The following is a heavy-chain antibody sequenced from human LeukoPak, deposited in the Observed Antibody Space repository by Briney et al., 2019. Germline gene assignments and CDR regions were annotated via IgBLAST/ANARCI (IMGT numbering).Heavy chain of an antibody. Sequence: ASVKVSCKASGYTFTGYYMHWVRQAPGQGLEWMGWINPNSGGTNYAQKFQGRVTMTRDTSISTAYMELSRLRSDDTAVYYCARGFCSGGSCYSWYYYMDVWGKGTTVTVSS. V-gene: IGHV1-2*02. J-gene: IGHJ6*03. D-gene: IGHD2-15*01. CDR1: GYTFTGYY. CDR3: ARGFCSGGSCYSWYYYMDV. CDR2: INPNSGGT.